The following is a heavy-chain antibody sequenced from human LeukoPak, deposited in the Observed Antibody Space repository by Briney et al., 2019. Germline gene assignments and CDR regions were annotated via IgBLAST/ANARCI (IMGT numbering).Heavy chain of an antibody. Sequence: GGSLRLSCTASGFTFGDYAMGWVRQAPGKGLEWVGFIRSKAYGGTTEYAASVKGRFTISRDDSKSIAYLQMNSLKTEDTAVYYCTSTYDSSGYSDYWGQGTLVTVSS. J-gene: IGHJ4*02. CDR3: TSTYDSSGYSDY. V-gene: IGHV3-49*04. D-gene: IGHD3-22*01. CDR1: GFTFGDYA. CDR2: IRSKAYGGTT.